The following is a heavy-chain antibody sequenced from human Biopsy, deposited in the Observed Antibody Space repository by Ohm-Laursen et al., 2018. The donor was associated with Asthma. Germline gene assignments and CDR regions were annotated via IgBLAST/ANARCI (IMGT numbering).Heavy chain of an antibody. CDR3: ASDFPKDYVRYNFQF. V-gene: IGHV1-24*01. CDR1: GYSLTDLS. J-gene: IGHJ4*02. CDR2: HDHEEGGT. Sequence: GASVNPSRTLSGYSLTDLSTQWARHAPGHGLGWMVGHDHEEGGTVNARRLQGRVTMTEDTSTDTAYRELSSLSSDDPAVYYCASDFPKDYVRYNFQFWGQGTLVTVSS. D-gene: IGHD4-17*01.